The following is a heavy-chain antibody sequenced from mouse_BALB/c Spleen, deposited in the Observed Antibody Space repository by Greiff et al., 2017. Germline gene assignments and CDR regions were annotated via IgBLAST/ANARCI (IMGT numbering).Heavy chain of an antibody. Sequence: EVKLVESGGGLVQPGGSRKLSCAASGFTFSDYGMAWVRQAPGKGPEWVAFISNLAYSIYYADTVTGRFTISRENAKNTLYLEMSSLRSEDTAMYYCARDRGIYDGYAFAYWGQGTLVTVSA. CDR1: GFTFSDYG. D-gene: IGHD2-3*01. V-gene: IGHV5-15*02. CDR3: ARDRGIYDGYAFAY. J-gene: IGHJ3*01. CDR2: ISNLAYSI.